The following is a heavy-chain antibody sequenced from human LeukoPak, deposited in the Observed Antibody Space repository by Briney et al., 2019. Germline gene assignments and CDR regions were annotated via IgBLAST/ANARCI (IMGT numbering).Heavy chain of an antibody. CDR1: EFTLSNYG. Sequence: PGGSLRVSCAASEFTLSNYGMHWVRQAPGKGLEWVAFISYDGSNEYYADSVKGRFTISRDNSKNTLYLQMNSLRAEDTAVYYCADDGMATIRGHDAFDIWGQGTMVTVSS. V-gene: IGHV3-30*02. J-gene: IGHJ3*02. CDR2: ISYDGSNE. CDR3: ADDGMATIRGHDAFDI. D-gene: IGHD5-24*01.